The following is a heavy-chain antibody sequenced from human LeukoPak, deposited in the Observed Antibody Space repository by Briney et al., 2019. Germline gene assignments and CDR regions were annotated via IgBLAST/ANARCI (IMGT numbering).Heavy chain of an antibody. CDR2: IIPIFGRA. CDR1: GGTFSRYA. V-gene: IGHV1-69*05. D-gene: IGHD1-1*01. Sequence: SSVTVSCKASGGTFSRYAISWVRQAPGRGLEWMGGIIPIFGRANYGHKFQGRVTITTEESTSTAYMELSSLRSEDTAVYYCARERRDSEGESPWNYYYYYMDVWGKGTTVTVSS. CDR3: ARERRDSEGESPWNYYYYYMDV. J-gene: IGHJ6*03.